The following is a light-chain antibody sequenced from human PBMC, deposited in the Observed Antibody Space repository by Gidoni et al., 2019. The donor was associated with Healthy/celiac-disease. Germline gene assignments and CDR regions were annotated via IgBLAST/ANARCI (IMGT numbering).Light chain of an antibody. J-gene: IGLJ2*01. CDR2: EVS. Sequence: SALTQPASVSGSPGQSITISCTGTSSDVGGYNYVSWYQQHPGKAPKLMIYEVSNRPSGVSNRFSGSKSGNTASLTSSGLQAEDEADYYCSSYTSSSTLVFGGGTKLTVL. CDR1: SSDVGGYNY. V-gene: IGLV2-14*01. CDR3: SSYTSSSTLV.